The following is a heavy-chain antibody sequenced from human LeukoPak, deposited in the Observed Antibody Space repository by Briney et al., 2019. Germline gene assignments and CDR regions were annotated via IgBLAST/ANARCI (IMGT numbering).Heavy chain of an antibody. Sequence: PSETLSLTCAVYGGSFSGYYWSWIRQPPGKGLEWIGEINHSGSTNYNPSLKSRVTISVDTSKNQFSLKLSSVTAADTAVYYCARVGVVRYYDSSGYYRQPLYYFDYWGQGTLVTVSS. V-gene: IGHV4-34*01. CDR2: INHSGST. CDR1: GGSFSGYY. D-gene: IGHD3-22*01. CDR3: ARVGVVRYYDSSGYYRQPLYYFDY. J-gene: IGHJ4*02.